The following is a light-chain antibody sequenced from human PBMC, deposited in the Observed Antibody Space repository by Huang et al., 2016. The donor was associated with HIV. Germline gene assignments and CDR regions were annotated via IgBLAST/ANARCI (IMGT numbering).Light chain of an antibody. V-gene: IGKV3-15*01. CDR3: HQDKNWLLS. Sequence: IVMTQSPATLSVSPGERVTLSCRANRSVSSNLAWYQQRPGQAPRLLIYGSSTRAPGIPARFSGGGWGTDFSLIISSLQSEDFALYYCHQDKNWLLSFGGGTRVDI. CDR1: RSVSSN. CDR2: GSS. J-gene: IGKJ4*01.